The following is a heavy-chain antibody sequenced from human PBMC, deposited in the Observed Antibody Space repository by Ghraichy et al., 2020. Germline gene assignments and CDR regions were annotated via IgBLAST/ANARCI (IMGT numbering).Heavy chain of an antibody. CDR3: ARASDSSGYYRA. CDR1: GYTFTSYD. Sequence: ASVKVSCKASGYTFTSYDINWVRQATGQGLEWMGWMNPNSGNTGYAQKFQGRVTMTRNTSISTAYMELSSLRSEDTAVYYCARASDSSGYYRAWGQGTLVTVSS. D-gene: IGHD3-22*01. V-gene: IGHV1-8*01. J-gene: IGHJ4*02. CDR2: MNPNSGNT.